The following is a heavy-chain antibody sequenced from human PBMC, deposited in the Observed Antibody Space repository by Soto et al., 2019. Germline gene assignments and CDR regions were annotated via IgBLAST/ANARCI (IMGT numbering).Heavy chain of an antibody. CDR1: GFTFSSYG. Sequence: GGSLRLSCAASGFTFSSYGMHWVRQAPGKGLEWVAVIWYDGSNKYYADSVKGRFTISRDNSKNTLYLQMNSLRAEDTAVYYCARDREAGPYFDYWGQGTLVTVSS. CDR2: IWYDGSNK. D-gene: IGHD6-19*01. J-gene: IGHJ4*02. CDR3: ARDREAGPYFDY. V-gene: IGHV3-33*01.